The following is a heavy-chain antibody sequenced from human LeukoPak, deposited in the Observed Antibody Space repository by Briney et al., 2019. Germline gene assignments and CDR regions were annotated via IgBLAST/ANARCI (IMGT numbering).Heavy chain of an antibody. D-gene: IGHD5-18*01. Sequence: PGGTLTLSCAASGLTFSSYAMSWVRQAPGKGLEWVSAISASGGSTNYADSVKGRFTISRDNSNHTLYLQMNSLRAEDTAVYYCAKDPLGRNSDGTDYWGQGALVTVSS. CDR1: GLTFSSYA. J-gene: IGHJ4*02. CDR3: AKDPLGRNSDGTDY. V-gene: IGHV3-23*01. CDR2: ISASGGST.